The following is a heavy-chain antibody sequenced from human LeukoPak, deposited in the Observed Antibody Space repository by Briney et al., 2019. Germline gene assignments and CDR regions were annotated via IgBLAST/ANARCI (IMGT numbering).Heavy chain of an antibody. CDR3: AKLCYAYVWGSPRSYFDS. CDR2: IHMDHRT. V-gene: IGHV3-53*01. CDR1: GLTVSSNF. Sequence: PGGSLRLSCAASGLTVSSNFMHWVRQAPGKGLEWVAGIHMDHRTFYADSVKGRFTISRDNFENTLYLQMNSLRAEDTAVYYCAKLCYAYVWGSPRSYFDSWGQGNLVTVSS. J-gene: IGHJ4*02. D-gene: IGHD3-16*01.